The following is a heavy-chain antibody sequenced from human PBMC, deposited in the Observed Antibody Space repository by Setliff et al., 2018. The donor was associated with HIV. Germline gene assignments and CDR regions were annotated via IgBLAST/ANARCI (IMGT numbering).Heavy chain of an antibody. D-gene: IGHD2-2*01. CDR3: AIDMVGGWLRPMPDS. J-gene: IGHJ4*02. CDR2: FDPEDGET. CDR1: GFTLREVS. V-gene: IGHV1-24*01. Sequence: GASVKVSCKVSGFTLREVSMHWVRQAPGKGLEWMGYFDPEDGETVYAQKFQGRVTMTEDTSTDTAHMELSGLRSEDTAVYYCAIDMVGGWLRPMPDSWGQGALVTVSS.